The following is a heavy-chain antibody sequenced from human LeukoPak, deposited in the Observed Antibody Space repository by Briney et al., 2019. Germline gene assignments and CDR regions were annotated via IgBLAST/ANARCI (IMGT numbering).Heavy chain of an antibody. D-gene: IGHD6-19*01. CDR1: GYSLSNYW. J-gene: IGHJ4*02. Sequence: GESLKISCKGSGYSLSNYWMGWVRQMPGKGLEWMGSIYLSDSTTKYSPSFQGQVTISADKSITTAYLQWSSLKASDTAIYYCATTSNGWYRWDYWGRGTLVTVSS. CDR3: ATTSNGWYRWDY. V-gene: IGHV5-51*01. CDR2: IYLSDSTT.